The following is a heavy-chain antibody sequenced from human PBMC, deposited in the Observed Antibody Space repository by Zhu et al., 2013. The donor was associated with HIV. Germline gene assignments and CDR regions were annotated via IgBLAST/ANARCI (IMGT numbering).Heavy chain of an antibody. J-gene: IGHJ6*02. CDR1: GGTFSSYA. Sequence: QVQLVQSGAEVKKPGSSVKVSCKASGGTFSSYAISWVRQAPGQGLEWMGGIIPIFGTANYAQKFQGRVTITADESTSTAYMELSSLRSEDTAVYYCARGGVGATLSEIYYYYYGMDVWGQGTTVTVSS. V-gene: IGHV1-69*01. D-gene: IGHD1-26*01. CDR3: ARGGVGATLSEIYYYYYGMDV. CDR2: IIPIFGTA.